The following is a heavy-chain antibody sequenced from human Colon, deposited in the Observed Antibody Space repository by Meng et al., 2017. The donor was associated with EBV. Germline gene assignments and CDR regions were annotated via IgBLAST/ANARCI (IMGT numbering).Heavy chain of an antibody. CDR2: ISTNTGNP. CDR1: GYTFTRYP. D-gene: IGHD6-19*01. Sequence: VQRVHSGCELKKPGASVKVSCKASGYTFTRYPMNWVRQAPGQGLEWMGWISTNTGNPTYAQGFTGRFVFSVDTSVSTAYLQISSLKAEDTAVYYCGTLKYTSGFYGPAYWGQGALVTVSS. J-gene: IGHJ4*02. V-gene: IGHV7-4-1*02. CDR3: GTLKYTSGFYGPAY.